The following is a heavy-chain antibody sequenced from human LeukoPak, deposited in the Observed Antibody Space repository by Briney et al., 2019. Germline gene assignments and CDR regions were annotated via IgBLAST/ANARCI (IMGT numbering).Heavy chain of an antibody. J-gene: IGHJ5*02. CDR1: GFSFSGSA. Sequence: GGSLRLSCAASGFSFSGSAMYWVRQASGEGLAWVGRIRSKANSYATAYAASVKGRFTISRDDSKNTAYLQMNSLKTEDTAVYYCTRDYYDSSGYYNWFDPWGQGTLVTVSS. CDR3: TRDYYDSSGYYNWFDP. D-gene: IGHD3-22*01. V-gene: IGHV3-73*01. CDR2: IRSKANSYAT.